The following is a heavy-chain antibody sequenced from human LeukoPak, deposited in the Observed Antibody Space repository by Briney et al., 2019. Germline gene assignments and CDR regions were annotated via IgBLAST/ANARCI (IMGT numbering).Heavy chain of an antibody. CDR3: AREASRVVAAHFDD. J-gene: IGHJ4*02. Sequence: PGGSLRLSCAASGFTFSSYWMSWVRQAPGKGLEWVANIKRNGSEIYYVDSVKGRFTISRDNAKNSLYLQMNSLRAEDTAVYYCAREASRVVAAHFDDWGQGTLGTASS. D-gene: IGHD2-15*01. CDR1: GFTFSSYW. CDR2: IKRNGSEI. V-gene: IGHV3-7*03.